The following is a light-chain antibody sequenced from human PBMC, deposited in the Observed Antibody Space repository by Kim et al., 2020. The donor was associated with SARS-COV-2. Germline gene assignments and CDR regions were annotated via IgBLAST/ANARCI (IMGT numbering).Light chain of an antibody. CDR3: KQRTNWPLT. Sequence: CPGERATLSSRVSQSVRSQLAWDQQKAGQVPRVLIYDASKRATSIPPRFSDSGSGTDCTLTISSREPKDFAVNYCKQRTNWPLTFGRGTKVDIK. J-gene: IGKJ4*01. CDR1: QSVRSQ. V-gene: IGKV3-11*01. CDR2: DAS.